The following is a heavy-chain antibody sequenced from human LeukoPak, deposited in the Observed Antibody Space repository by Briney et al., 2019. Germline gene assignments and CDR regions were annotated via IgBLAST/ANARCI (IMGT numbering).Heavy chain of an antibody. D-gene: IGHD3-22*01. V-gene: IGHV3-11*01. J-gene: IGHJ4*02. Sequence: GGSLRLSCAASGFTFSDYHMSWIRQASGKGLEWVSYVSSSGGTISYADSVKGRFSISRDNAKKSLYLQMNSLRAEDTAVYHCARGPVSSSGFFDYWGQGTLVTVSS. CDR2: VSSSGGTI. CDR1: GFTFSDYH. CDR3: ARGPVSSSGFFDY.